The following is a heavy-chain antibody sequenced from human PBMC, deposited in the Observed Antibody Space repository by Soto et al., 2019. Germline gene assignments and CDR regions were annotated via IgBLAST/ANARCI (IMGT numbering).Heavy chain of an antibody. CDR3: AKELDYFDSSGYYYGSSRYFDY. D-gene: IGHD3-22*01. CDR1: GFTFSSYG. V-gene: IGHV3-23*01. J-gene: IGHJ4*02. CDR2: VSAGGGDT. Sequence: GGSLRLSCAASGFTFSSYGMNWVRQAPGRGLEWVAGVSAGGGDTSYADSVKGRFTISRDNSKDTLYVQMNSLRAEDTAVYHCAKELDYFDSSGYYYGSSRYFDYWCQGTLVTVSS.